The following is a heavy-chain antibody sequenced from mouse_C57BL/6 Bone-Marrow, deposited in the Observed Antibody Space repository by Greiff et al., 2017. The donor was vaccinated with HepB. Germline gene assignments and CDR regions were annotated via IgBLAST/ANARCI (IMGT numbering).Heavy chain of an antibody. D-gene: IGHD1-1*01. Sequence: VQLQQSGPELVKPGASVKISCKASGYTFTDYYMNWVKQSHGKSLEWIGDINPNNGGTSYNQKFKGKATLTVDKSSSTAYMELRSLTSEDSAVYYGSRLYYGSSYHYWGQGTTLTVSS. J-gene: IGHJ2*01. CDR2: INPNNGGT. CDR1: GYTFTDYY. V-gene: IGHV1-26*01. CDR3: SRLYYGSSYHY.